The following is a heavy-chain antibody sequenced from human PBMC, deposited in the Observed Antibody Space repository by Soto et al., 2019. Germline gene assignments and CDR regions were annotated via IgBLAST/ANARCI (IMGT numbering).Heavy chain of an antibody. CDR1: GGSISSYY. CDR2: IYYSGST. Sequence: PSETLSLTCTVSGGSISSYYWSWIRQPPGKGLEWIGYIYYSGSTNYNPSLKSRVTISVDTSKNQFSLKLSSVTAADTAVYYSARGYYYDSSGYWWFDPWGQGTLVTVSS. CDR3: ARGYYYDSSGYWWFDP. J-gene: IGHJ5*02. D-gene: IGHD3-22*01. V-gene: IGHV4-59*01.